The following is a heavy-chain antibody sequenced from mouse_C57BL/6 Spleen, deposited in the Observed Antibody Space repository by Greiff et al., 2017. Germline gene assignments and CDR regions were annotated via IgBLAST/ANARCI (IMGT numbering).Heavy chain of an antibody. V-gene: IGHV5-16*01. Sequence: DVQLQESEGGLVQPGSSMKLSCTASGFTFSDYYMAWVRQVPEKGLEWVANINYDGSSTYYLDSLKSRFIISRDNAKNILYLQMSSLKSEDTATYYCARALYDGYYGYFDVWGTGTTVTVSS. J-gene: IGHJ1*03. CDR3: ARALYDGYYGYFDV. CDR1: GFTFSDYY. D-gene: IGHD2-3*01. CDR2: INYDGSST.